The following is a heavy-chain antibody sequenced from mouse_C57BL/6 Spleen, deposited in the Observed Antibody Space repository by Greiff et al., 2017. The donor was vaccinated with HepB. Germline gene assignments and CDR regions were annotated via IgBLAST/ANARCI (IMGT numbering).Heavy chain of an antibody. J-gene: IGHJ4*01. CDR1: GYTFTSYW. Sequence: QVQLQQPGAELVKPGASVKLSCKASGYTFTSYWMQWVKQRPGQGLEWIGEIDPSDSYTNYNQKFKGKATLTVDTSSSTAYMQLSSLTSEDSAVYYCARSRYYYNAMDYWGQGTSVTVSS. CDR2: IDPSDSYT. V-gene: IGHV1-50*01. CDR3: ARSRYYYNAMDY. D-gene: IGHD2-12*01.